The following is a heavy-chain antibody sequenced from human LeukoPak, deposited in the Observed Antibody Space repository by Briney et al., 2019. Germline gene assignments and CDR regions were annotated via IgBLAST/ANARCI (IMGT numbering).Heavy chain of an antibody. V-gene: IGHV1-69*06. J-gene: IGHJ4*02. CDR1: GGTFSSYA. D-gene: IGHD3-22*01. Sequence: SVKVSCNASGGTFSSYAISWVRQAPGQGLEWMGRIIPIFGTANYAQKFQGRVTITADKSTSTAYMELSSLRSEDTAVYYCARDLYYYDSSGYSPFDYWGQGTLVTVSS. CDR2: IIPIFGTA. CDR3: ARDLYYYDSSGYSPFDY.